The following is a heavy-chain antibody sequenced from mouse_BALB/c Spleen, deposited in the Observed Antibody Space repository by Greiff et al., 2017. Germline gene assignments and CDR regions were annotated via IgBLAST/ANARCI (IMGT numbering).Heavy chain of an antibody. V-gene: IGHV1-9*01. Sequence: VQLQQSGAELMKPGASVKISCKATGYTFSSYWIEWVKQRPGHGLEWIGEILPGSGSTNYNEKFKGKATFTADTSSNTAYMQLSSLTSEDSAVYYCASLDPRYAMDYWGQGTSVTVSS. J-gene: IGHJ4*01. CDR2: ILPGSGST. CDR1: GYTFSSYW. CDR3: ASLDPRYAMDY.